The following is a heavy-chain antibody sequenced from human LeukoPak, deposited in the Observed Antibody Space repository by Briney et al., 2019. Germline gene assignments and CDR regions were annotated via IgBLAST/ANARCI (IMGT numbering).Heavy chain of an antibody. CDR1: GFTFSTYS. J-gene: IGHJ3*01. V-gene: IGHV3-21*01. Sequence: GGSLRLSCAASGFTFSTYSMNWVRQAPGKGLEWVSSISSSGSYIYYANSVKGRFTISRDNARKSLFLQMNSLRAEDTAVYYCASETTRGYSYGSPTDGFDLWGQGTMVTVSS. CDR2: ISSSGSYI. CDR3: ASETTRGYSYGSPTDGFDL. D-gene: IGHD5-18*01.